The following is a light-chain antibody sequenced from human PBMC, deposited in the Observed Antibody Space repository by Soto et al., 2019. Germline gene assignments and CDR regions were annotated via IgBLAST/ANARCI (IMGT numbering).Light chain of an antibody. CDR3: LLSYSGARL. CDR2: DTS. Sequence: QAVVTQEPSLTVSPGGTVTLTCGSSTGTVTSGHYPYWFQQKPGQAPRTLIYDTSDKHSWTPARFSGSLLGGKAALTLTGAQPEDEADYFCLLSYSGARLFGGGTKLTVL. V-gene: IGLV7-46*01. CDR1: TGTVTSGHY. J-gene: IGLJ2*01.